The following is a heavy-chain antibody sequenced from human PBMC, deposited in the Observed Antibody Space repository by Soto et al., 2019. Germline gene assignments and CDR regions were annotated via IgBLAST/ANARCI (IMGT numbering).Heavy chain of an antibody. V-gene: IGHV3-30*04. D-gene: IGHD2-2*01. Sequence: PGGSLRLSCVASEVIFSNSAMHWVRQAPGKGLEWVAVVSFDGSLKYYADSVEGRFTISRDSSKNTLYLQMNSLRPEDTAVYYCARDGPSSLTRYFDYWGQGTLVTVSS. CDR3: ARDGPSSLTRYFDY. CDR1: EVIFSNSA. J-gene: IGHJ4*02. CDR2: VSFDGSLK.